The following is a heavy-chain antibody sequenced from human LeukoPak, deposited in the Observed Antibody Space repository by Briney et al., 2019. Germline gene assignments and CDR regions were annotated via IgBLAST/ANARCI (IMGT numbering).Heavy chain of an antibody. CDR1: GFTFRSHW. Sequence: PGGSLRLSCAASGFTFRSHWMSWVRQAPGKWLEWVANINQDGSETHYVDSVKGRFTISSDSAWNSPYLQMNSLRAEDTAMYYCARDHVAPGIYFDYWGQGTLVTVSS. J-gene: IGHJ4*02. V-gene: IGHV3-7*01. D-gene: IGHD6-13*01. CDR2: INQDGSET. CDR3: ARDHVAPGIYFDY.